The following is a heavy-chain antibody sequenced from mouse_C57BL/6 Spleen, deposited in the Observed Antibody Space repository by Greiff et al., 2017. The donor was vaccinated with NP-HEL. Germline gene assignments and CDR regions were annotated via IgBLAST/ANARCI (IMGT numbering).Heavy chain of an antibody. CDR1: GYTFTSYW. V-gene: IGHV1-64*01. CDR2: IHPNSGST. D-gene: IGHD1-1*01. CDR3: ARYGSHYAMDY. Sequence: QVQLQPGAELVKPGASVKLSCKASGYTFTSYWMHWVKQRPGQGLEWIGMIHPNSGSTNYNEKFKSKATLTVDKSSSTAYMQLSSLTSEDSAVYYCARYGSHYAMDYWGQGTSVTVSS. J-gene: IGHJ4*01.